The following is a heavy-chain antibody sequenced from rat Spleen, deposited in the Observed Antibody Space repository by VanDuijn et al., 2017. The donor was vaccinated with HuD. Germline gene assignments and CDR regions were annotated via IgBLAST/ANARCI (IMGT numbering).Heavy chain of an antibody. Sequence: EVQLVESGGGLVQPGRSLKLSCAASGFTFNNYWMSWTRQAPGKGLEWVASISNGGGSTYFPDSVKGRFTITRDNAKSTLYLQIDSLRSEDTATYDCARHGYYYSSYIYDPYWYFDFWGPGTMVTVSS. CDR2: ISNGGGST. CDR3: ARHGYYYSSYIYDPYWYFDF. J-gene: IGHJ1*01. D-gene: IGHD1-2*01. V-gene: IGHV5-31*01. CDR1: GFTFNNYW.